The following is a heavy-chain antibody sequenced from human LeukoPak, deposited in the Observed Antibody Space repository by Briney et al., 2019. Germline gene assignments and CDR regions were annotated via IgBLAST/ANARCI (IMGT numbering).Heavy chain of an antibody. J-gene: IGHJ3*02. CDR1: GFTVSSDL. V-gene: IGHV3-66*01. CDR2: LFGDGRT. CDR3: ARDSSVVVVVAATPGHAFDI. D-gene: IGHD2-15*01. Sequence: GGSLRLSCAASGFTVSSDLITWVRQAPGKGLEWVSILFGDGRTFYADSVKGRFTISRDNSKKTLFLQVNSLRAEDTAVYYCARDSSVVVVVAATPGHAFDIWGQGTMVTVSS.